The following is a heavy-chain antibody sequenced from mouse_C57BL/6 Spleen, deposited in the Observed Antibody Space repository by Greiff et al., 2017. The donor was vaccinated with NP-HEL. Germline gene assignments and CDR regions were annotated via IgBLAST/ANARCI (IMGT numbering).Heavy chain of an antibody. CDR2: IYPSDSET. J-gene: IGHJ1*03. CDR1: GYTFTSYW. CDR3: ARRYYYGRDWYFDV. Sequence: VQLQQPGAELVRPGSSVKLSCKASGYTFTSYWMDWVKQRPGQGLEWIGNIYPSDSETHYNQKFKDKATLTVDKSSSTAYMQLSSLTSEDSAVYYCARRYYYGRDWYFDVWGTGTTVTVSS. V-gene: IGHV1-61*01. D-gene: IGHD1-1*01.